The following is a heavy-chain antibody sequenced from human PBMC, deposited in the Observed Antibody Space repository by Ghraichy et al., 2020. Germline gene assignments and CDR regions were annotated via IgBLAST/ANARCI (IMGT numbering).Heavy chain of an antibody. CDR3: ARSYGGNYYFDY. J-gene: IGHJ4*02. CDR2: IYYSGST. Sequence: SETLSLTCTVSGGSISSYYWSWIRQPPGKGLEWIGYIYYSGSTNYNPSLKSRVTISVDTSKNQFSLKLSSVTAADTAVYYCARSYGGNYYFDYWGQGTLVTVSS. CDR1: GGSISSYY. D-gene: IGHD4-23*01. V-gene: IGHV4-59*01.